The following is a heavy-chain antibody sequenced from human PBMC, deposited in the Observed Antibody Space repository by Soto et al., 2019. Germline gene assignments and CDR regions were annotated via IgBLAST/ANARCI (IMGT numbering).Heavy chain of an antibody. J-gene: IGHJ6*02. CDR1: GYNFTNYD. Sequence: ASVKVSCKASGYNFTNYDVNWVRQAPGQGLEWMGWINSYSGNTDYAQKFQGRVSLTTDTSTTTAYMELRSLRSDGTAVYYCARKPLAVGGLSYYGMDVWGQGTTVTVSS. CDR2: INSYSGNT. CDR3: ARKPLAVGGLSYYGMDV. V-gene: IGHV1-18*04. D-gene: IGHD6-19*01.